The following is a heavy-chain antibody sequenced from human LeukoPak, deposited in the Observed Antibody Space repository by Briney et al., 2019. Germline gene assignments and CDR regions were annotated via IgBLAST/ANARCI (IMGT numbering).Heavy chain of an antibody. Sequence: PGGSLRLSCAASGFTFSSYAMSWVRQAPGKGLEWVSAISGSGGSTYYADSVKGRFTISRDNSKNTLYLQMNSLRAEDTAVYYCAKVDYYDSSGSLVDYWGQGTLVTVPS. V-gene: IGHV3-23*01. CDR1: GFTFSSYA. J-gene: IGHJ4*02. CDR2: ISGSGGST. D-gene: IGHD3-22*01. CDR3: AKVDYYDSSGSLVDY.